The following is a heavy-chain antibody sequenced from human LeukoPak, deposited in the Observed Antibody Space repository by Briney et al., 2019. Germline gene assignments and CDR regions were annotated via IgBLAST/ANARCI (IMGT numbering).Heavy chain of an antibody. Sequence: PSETLSLTCTVSGDSVSNDFYYWGWIRQPPGKGLELVACLSHRGNTWYNPSLESRVTISVDTSKNRFSLNFNSVTAADTALYWCARHNAPRRVGFDFWGQGILVTVSS. CDR1: GDSVSNDFYY. J-gene: IGHJ4*02. D-gene: IGHD3-10*01. CDR3: ARHNAPRRVGFDF. V-gene: IGHV4-39*01. CDR2: LSHRGNT.